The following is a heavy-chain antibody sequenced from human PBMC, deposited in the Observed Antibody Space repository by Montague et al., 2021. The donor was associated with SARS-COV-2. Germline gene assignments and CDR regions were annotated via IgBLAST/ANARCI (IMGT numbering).Heavy chain of an antibody. CDR2: IDWDDDK. J-gene: IGHJ4*02. Sequence: PGLVKPTQTLTLTCTFPGFSLSTSGMCVSWIRQPPGKALEWLARIDWDDDKYYSTSLKTRLTISKDTSKNQVVLTMTNTDPVDTATYYCAREYSSGVYFDYWGQGTLVTVSS. CDR1: GFSLSTSGMC. V-gene: IGHV2-70*11. CDR3: AREYSSGVYFDY. D-gene: IGHD6-19*01.